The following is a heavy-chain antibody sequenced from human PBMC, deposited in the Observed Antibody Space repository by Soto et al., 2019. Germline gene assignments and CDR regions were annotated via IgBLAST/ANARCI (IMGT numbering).Heavy chain of an antibody. CDR3: AARVRSSGWYADYDY. V-gene: IGHV3-53*01. CDR2: IYSGGSRI. D-gene: IGHD6-19*01. J-gene: IGHJ4*02. Sequence: PGGSLRLSCAASGFTVTSNYMSWVRQAPGKGLEWVSVIYSGGSRIYYAASVKGRFTVSSDNSKNTVYLHMNSLRAEDTAVYYCAARVRSSGWYADYDYWGQGALVTVSS. CDR1: GFTVTSNY.